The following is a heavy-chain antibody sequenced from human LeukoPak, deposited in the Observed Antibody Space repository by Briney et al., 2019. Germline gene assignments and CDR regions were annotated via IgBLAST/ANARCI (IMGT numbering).Heavy chain of an antibody. Sequence: PSETLSLTCAVSGYSISSGYDRGWVRQPPGRGLEWIGSIYHSGSTYYNPSLKSRVTISVDTSKNQFSLKLTSVTAADTAVYYFARQGGMLVVAIPPQTLYYFDYCGQGTLVTVSS. CDR3: ARQGGMLVVAIPPQTLYYFDY. J-gene: IGHJ4*02. D-gene: IGHD3-22*01. CDR2: IYHSGST. CDR1: GYSISSGYD. V-gene: IGHV4-38-2*01.